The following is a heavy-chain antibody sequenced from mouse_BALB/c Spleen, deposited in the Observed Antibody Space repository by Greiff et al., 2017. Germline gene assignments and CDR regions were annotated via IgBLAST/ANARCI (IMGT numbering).Heavy chain of an antibody. J-gene: IGHJ4*01. CDR3: ARALRYYAMDY. Sequence: EVMLVESGGGLVKPGGSLKLSCAASGFTFSDYYMYWVRQTPEKRLEWVATISDGGSYTYYPDSVKGRFTISRDNAKNNLYLQMSSLKSEDTAMYYCARALRYYAMDYWGQGTSVTVSS. CDR2: ISDGGSYT. V-gene: IGHV5-4*02. D-gene: IGHD1-1*01. CDR1: GFTFSDYY.